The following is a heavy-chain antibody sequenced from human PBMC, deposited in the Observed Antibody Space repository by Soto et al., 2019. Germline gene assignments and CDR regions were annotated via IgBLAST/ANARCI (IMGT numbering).Heavy chain of an antibody. CDR2: IKQDGSQK. CDR3: MTSVTTHDE. D-gene: IGHD4-17*01. CDR1: GFTLSSYW. Sequence: GGSLRLSCAAPGFTLSSYWMNWVRLAPGKGLEWVANIKQDGSQKNYVDSVKGRFTISRDNAKNSLYLQMSSLRAEDTAVYYCMTSVTTHDEWGQGTLVTVSS. V-gene: IGHV3-7*01. J-gene: IGHJ4*02.